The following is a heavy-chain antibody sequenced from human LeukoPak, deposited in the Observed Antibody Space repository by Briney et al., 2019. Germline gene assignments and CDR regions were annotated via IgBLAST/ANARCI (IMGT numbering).Heavy chain of an antibody. CDR3: ARDNFDY. V-gene: IGHV3-66*01. CDR1: GFTVSSNY. J-gene: IGHJ4*02. CDR2: IYSGGST. Sequence: GGSLRLSCAASGFTVSSNYISWVRQAPGKGLEWVSIIYSGGSTFYADSVKGRFSISRDNSKNTVYLQMNSLIAEDTAVYHCARDNFDYWGQGTLATVSS.